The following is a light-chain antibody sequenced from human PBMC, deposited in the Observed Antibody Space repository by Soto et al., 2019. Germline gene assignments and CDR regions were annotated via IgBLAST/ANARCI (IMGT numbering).Light chain of an antibody. CDR1: SSDVGGYNY. V-gene: IGLV2-14*01. CDR2: EVS. Sequence: QSALTQPASVSGSPGQSITISCTGTSSDVGGYNYVSWYQQHPGKAPKLMIYEVSNRPSGVSNRFSGSKSGYTASLTISELQAEDDADYYCTSFTSSSTWVFGGGTKVTVL. J-gene: IGLJ3*02. CDR3: TSFTSSSTWV.